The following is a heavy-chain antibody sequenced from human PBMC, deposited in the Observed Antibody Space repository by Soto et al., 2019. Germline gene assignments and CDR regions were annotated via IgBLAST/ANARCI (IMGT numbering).Heavy chain of an antibody. CDR1: GYSFTSYW. D-gene: IGHD6-13*01. V-gene: IGHV5-51*03. CDR2: IYPGDSDT. J-gene: IGHJ6*02. Sequence: PGESLKISCKGSGYSFTSYWIGWVRQMPGKGLEWMGIIYPGDSDTRYSPSFQGQVTISADKSISTAYLQWSSLKASDTARYYCARPLQEQLDSSSPDYGMDVWGQGTTVTVSS. CDR3: ARPLQEQLDSSSPDYGMDV.